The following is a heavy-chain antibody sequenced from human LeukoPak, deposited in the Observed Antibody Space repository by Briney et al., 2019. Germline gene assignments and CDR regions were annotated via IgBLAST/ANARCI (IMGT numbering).Heavy chain of an antibody. CDR3: ASSSSQPYYYYGMDV. CDR1: GYSFTGYW. J-gene: IGHJ6*02. D-gene: IGHD2-2*01. V-gene: IGHV5-51*01. Sequence: GESLKISCKGSGYSFTGYWIGWVRQMPGKGLEWMGIIYPGDSDTRYSPSFQGQVTISADKSISTAYLQWSSLKASDTAMYYCASSSSQPYYYYGMDVWGQGTTVTVSS. CDR2: IYPGDSDT.